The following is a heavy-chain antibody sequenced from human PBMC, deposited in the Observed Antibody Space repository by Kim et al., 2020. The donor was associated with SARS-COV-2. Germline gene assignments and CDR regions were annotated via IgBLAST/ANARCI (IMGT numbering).Heavy chain of an antibody. J-gene: IGHJ4*02. Sequence: YYADAVKGRFTIASDKSKNTLYLQMNSLRAEDTAVYYCARRSIAARSDYWGQGTLVTVSS. CDR3: ARRSIAARSDY. V-gene: IGHV3-53*01. D-gene: IGHD6-6*01.